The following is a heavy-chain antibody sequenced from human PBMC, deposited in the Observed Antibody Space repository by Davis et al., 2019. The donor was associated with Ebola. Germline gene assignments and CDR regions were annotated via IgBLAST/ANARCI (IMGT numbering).Heavy chain of an antibody. CDR2: IYYSGST. CDR1: GGSISRYH. CDR3: AVLGAEGS. V-gene: IGHV4-59*01. J-gene: IGHJ5*02. Sequence: PSETLSLTCTVSGGSISRYHWSWIRQPTGKGLEWIGYIYYSGSTNYNPSLKSRVTISVDTSKNQFSLKLSSVTAADTAVYYCAVLGAEGSWGQGTLVSVSS. D-gene: IGHD1-26*01.